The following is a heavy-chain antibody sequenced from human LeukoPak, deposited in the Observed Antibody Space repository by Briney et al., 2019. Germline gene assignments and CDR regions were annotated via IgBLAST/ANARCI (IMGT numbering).Heavy chain of an antibody. D-gene: IGHD3-22*01. J-gene: IGHJ3*02. V-gene: IGHV3-23*01. CDR2: IGGSGVTT. CDR1: GFTFGRYA. CDR3: AKDRPYDYDSSGFMAFDI. Sequence: SGGSLRLSCAASGFTFGRYAMSWVRQAPGKGLEWVSTIGGSGVTTYYADSVKGRFTISRDNSKNTMYLQMNSLRAEDTALYYCAKDRPYDYDSSGFMAFDIWCQGTMVTVS.